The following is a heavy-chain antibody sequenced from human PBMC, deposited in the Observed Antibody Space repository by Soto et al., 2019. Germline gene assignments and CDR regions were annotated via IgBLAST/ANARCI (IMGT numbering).Heavy chain of an antibody. CDR1: GGSISSISNHY. CDR3: ATQGFGVLLGLVDV. CDR2: ISYSGYT. V-gene: IGHV4-59*08. Sequence: QVQLQESGPGLVKPSETLSLTCTVSGGSISSISNHYCSWIRQPPGKGLEWIGYISYSGYTSYNPSPKSRVIISVDTSKNQASLNLASVTAADTAVYYCATQGFGVLLGLVDVWGQGTTVTVSS. J-gene: IGHJ6*02. D-gene: IGHD3-10*01.